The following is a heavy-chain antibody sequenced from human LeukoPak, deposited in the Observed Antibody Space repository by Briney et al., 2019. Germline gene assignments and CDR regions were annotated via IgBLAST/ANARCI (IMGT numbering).Heavy chain of an antibody. CDR1: GFTFSGSA. J-gene: IGHJ4*02. V-gene: IGHV3-73*01. D-gene: IGHD6-13*01. CDR2: IRSKANNYAT. Sequence: GGSLRLSCAASGFTFSGSAMHWVRQTSGKGLEWVGRIRSKANNYATAYAASVKGRFTISRDDSKNTAYLQMNSLKTEDTVVYYCTTSGIAAAGSYVLSDYWGQGTLVTVSS. CDR3: TTSGIAAAGSYVLSDY.